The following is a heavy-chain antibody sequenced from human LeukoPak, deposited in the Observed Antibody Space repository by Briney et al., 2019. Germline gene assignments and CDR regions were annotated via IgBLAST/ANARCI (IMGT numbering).Heavy chain of an antibody. CDR3: ARHGSAGRYYFDY. V-gene: IGHV4-34*01. D-gene: IGHD6-25*01. J-gene: IGHJ4*02. Sequence: SETLSLTCAVYGGSFSGYYLSWIRQPPGKGLEWIGEINHSGSTNYIPSLKSRVTISVDTSKNQFSLKLSSVTAADTAVYYCARHGSAGRYYFDYWGQGTLVTVSS. CDR1: GGSFSGYY. CDR2: INHSGST.